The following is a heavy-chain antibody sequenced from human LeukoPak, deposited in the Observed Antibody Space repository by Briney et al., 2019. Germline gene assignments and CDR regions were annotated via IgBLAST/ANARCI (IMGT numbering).Heavy chain of an antibody. V-gene: IGHV3-49*04. D-gene: IGHD1-26*01. CDR3: TSYSGSYYRGPLDY. CDR2: IRSRAYGGTT. Sequence: GGSLRLSCTASGFTFGDYAMSWVRQAPGKGLHWVGFIRSRAYGGTTEYAASVKGRCTISRDDSKSIAELQLNSLKTEDTAVYYCTSYSGSYYRGPLDYWGQGTLVTVSS. J-gene: IGHJ4*02. CDR1: GFTFGDYA.